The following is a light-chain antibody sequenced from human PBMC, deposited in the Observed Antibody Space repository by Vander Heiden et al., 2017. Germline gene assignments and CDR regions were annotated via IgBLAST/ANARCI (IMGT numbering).Light chain of an antibody. CDR3: QQDNSPLYT. J-gene: IGKJ2*01. Sequence: DIQMTQSPSTLSASVGDRVTITCRASQSISSWLAWYQQKPGKAPKLLIYKASSLESGVPSRFSGSGSGTEFTLTISSLQPDDFATYYCQQDNSPLYTFGQGTKLEIK. CDR2: KAS. CDR1: QSISSW. V-gene: IGKV1-5*03.